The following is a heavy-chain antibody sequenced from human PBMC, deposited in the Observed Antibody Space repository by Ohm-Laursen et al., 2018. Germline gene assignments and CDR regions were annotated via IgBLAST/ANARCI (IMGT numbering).Heavy chain of an antibody. CDR1: GGSISSYY. D-gene: IGHD5-18*01. Sequence: GTLSLTCTVSGGSISSYYWSWIRQPPGKGLEWIGYIYYSGSTNYNPSLKSRVTISVDTSKNQLSLKLSSVTAADTAVYYCARADTAMVLYWGQGTLVTVSS. J-gene: IGHJ4*02. CDR3: ARADTAMVLY. V-gene: IGHV4-59*01. CDR2: IYYSGST.